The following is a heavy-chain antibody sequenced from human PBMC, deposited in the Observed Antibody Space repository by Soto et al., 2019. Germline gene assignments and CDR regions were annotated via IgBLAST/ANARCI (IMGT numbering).Heavy chain of an antibody. CDR3: ARDYYGSGSHDS. CDR2: IKQDGSVK. CDR1: GFTLSNYW. Sequence: PGGSLRLSCAASGFTLSNYWISWVRQAPGKGLEWVANIKQDGSVKYYVDSVKGRFTISRDNAKSSLYLQMNSLRAEDTALYYCARDYYGSGSHDSWGQGTLVTVS. D-gene: IGHD3-10*01. J-gene: IGHJ5*01. V-gene: IGHV3-7*03.